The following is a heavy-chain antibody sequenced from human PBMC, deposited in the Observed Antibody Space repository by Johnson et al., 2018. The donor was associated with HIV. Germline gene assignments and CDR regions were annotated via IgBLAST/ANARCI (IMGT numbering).Heavy chain of an antibody. CDR1: GFMFDDYG. CDR2: IIYSGGTT. Sequence: VQLVESGGGVVRPGGSLRLSCTASGFMFDDYGMNWVRQAPGKGLEWVSGIIYSGGTTYYADSVKGRFTISRDNSKNTLYLQMNSLRAEDTAVYYCARESANSGRYSGAFDVWGQGTMVIVSS. J-gene: IGHJ3*01. CDR3: ARESANSGRYSGAFDV. V-gene: IGHV3-20*04. D-gene: IGHD1-26*01.